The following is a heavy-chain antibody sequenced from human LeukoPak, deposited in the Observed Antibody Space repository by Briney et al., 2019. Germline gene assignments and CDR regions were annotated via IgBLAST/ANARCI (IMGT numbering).Heavy chain of an antibody. CDR2: IIPILGIA. V-gene: IGHV1-69*04. D-gene: IGHD4-23*01. CDR3: ARVTTVVTFHYYYYGMDV. J-gene: IGHJ6*02. Sequence: SVKVSCKASGGTFSSYAISWVRQAPGQGLEWMGRIIPILGIANYAQKFQGRATITADKSTSTAYMELSSLRSEDTAVYYCARVTTVVTFHYYYYGMDVWGQGTTVTVSS. CDR1: GGTFSSYA.